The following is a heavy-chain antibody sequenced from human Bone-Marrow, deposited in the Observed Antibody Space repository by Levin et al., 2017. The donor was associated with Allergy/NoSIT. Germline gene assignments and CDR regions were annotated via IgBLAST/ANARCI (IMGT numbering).Heavy chain of an antibody. J-gene: IGHJ4*02. D-gene: IGHD3-3*01. CDR1: GGSFSGYY. Sequence: SETLSLTCAVYGGSFSGYYWSWIRQPPGKGLEWIGEINHSGSTNYNPSLKSRVTISVDTSKNQFSLKLSSVTAADTAVYYCARIRWSGSDFNYFDYWGQGTLVTVSS. V-gene: IGHV4-34*01. CDR3: ARIRWSGSDFNYFDY. CDR2: INHSGST.